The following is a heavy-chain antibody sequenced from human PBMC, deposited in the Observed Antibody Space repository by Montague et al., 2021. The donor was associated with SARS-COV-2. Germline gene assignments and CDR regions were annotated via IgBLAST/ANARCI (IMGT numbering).Heavy chain of an antibody. Sequence: SETLSLTCTVSGVSINEYFWTWIRQTPGKGLEWIGYTFFNRGPIXNASLKNRVTISLDTSKSQVSLRLTSVTAADTAVYFCVSGRDGSYSHFHFWGQGALVTVSS. CDR2: TFFNRGP. J-gene: IGHJ1*01. D-gene: IGHD4-11*01. CDR1: GVSINEYF. CDR3: VSGRDGSYSHFHF. V-gene: IGHV4-59*01.